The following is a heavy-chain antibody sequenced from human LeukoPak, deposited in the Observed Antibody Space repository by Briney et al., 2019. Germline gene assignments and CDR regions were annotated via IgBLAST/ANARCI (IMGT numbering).Heavy chain of an antibody. J-gene: IGHJ4*02. CDR1: GYTFTDYY. CDR3: ARYIAVAENYFDY. V-gene: IGHV1-2*02. Sequence: ASVRASCTASGYTFTDYYLHWVRQAPGQGLEWLGWVNPNSGNANFAQKFQGRVTMTRDTSIRTAYMELSRLRSDDTAVYYCARYIAVAENYFDYWGQGTLVTVSS. CDR2: VNPNSGNA. D-gene: IGHD6-19*01.